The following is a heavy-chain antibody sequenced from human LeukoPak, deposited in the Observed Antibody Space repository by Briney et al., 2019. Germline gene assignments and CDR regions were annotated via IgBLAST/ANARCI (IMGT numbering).Heavy chain of an antibody. D-gene: IGHD6-13*01. J-gene: IGHJ4*02. CDR1: GSSFTSYW. V-gene: IGHV5-51*01. CDR3: AREGGIAAAGIPFDY. CDR2: IYPGDSDT. Sequence: GGSLQISCKGSGSSFTSYWIGWVRPLPGKGLEGMGIIYPGDSDTRYSPSFQGQVTISADKSISTAYLQWSSLKASDTAMYYCAREGGIAAAGIPFDYWGQGTLVTVSS.